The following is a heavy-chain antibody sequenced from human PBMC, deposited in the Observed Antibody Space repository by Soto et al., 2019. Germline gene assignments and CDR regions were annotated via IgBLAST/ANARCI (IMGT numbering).Heavy chain of an antibody. V-gene: IGHV1-69*13. CDR2: IIPIFGTA. Sequence: ASVKVSCKASGGTFSSYAISWVRQAPGQGLEWMGGIIPIFGTANYAQKFQGRVTITADESTSTAYMELGSLRSEDTAVYYCARDTVSNWSANYYGMDVWGQGTTVTVSS. CDR3: ARDTVSNWSANYYGMDV. CDR1: GGTFSSYA. D-gene: IGHD4-4*01. J-gene: IGHJ6*02.